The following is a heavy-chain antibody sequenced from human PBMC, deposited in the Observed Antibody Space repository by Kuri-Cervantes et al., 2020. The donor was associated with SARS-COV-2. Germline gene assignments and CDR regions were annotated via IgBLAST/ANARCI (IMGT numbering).Heavy chain of an antibody. Sequence: GGSLRLSCAASGFTFSSYGMHWVRQAPGKGLEWVAFIRYDGSNKYYADSVKGRFTISRDNSKNSLYLQMNSLRAEDTAVYYCARDRVLEWLDYYYYMDVWGKGTTVTVSS. J-gene: IGHJ6*03. D-gene: IGHD3-3*01. CDR2: IRYDGSNK. V-gene: IGHV3-30*02. CDR3: ARDRVLEWLDYYYYMDV. CDR1: GFTFSSYG.